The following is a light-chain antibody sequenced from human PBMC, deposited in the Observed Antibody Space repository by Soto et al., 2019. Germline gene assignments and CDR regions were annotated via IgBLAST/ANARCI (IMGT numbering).Light chain of an antibody. CDR1: RSDIGAYNF. CDR3: TSWTTSTTMI. Sequence: QSALTQPASVSGSPGQSITISCTGTRSDIGAYNFVSWYQQHQGEVPKLILYDVNVRPSGVSNRFSGSKSGNTASLTISGLQAEDEADYYCTSWTTSTTMIFGGGTKLTVL. J-gene: IGLJ2*01. CDR2: DVN. V-gene: IGLV2-14*03.